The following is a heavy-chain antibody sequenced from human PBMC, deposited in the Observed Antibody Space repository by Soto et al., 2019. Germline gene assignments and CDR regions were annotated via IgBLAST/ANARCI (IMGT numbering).Heavy chain of an antibody. Sequence: QVQLVQSGAEVKKPGASVKVSCKASGYTFTSYDINWVRQATGQGLEWMGWMNPNSGNTGYAQKFQGRVTMTRNTSRSTAYMELSSLRSEDTDVYYCARGLTYSYGQMLYYYYGMDVWGQGTTVTVSS. J-gene: IGHJ6*02. CDR1: GYTFTSYD. CDR2: MNPNSGNT. D-gene: IGHD5-18*01. V-gene: IGHV1-8*01. CDR3: ARGLTYSYGQMLYYYYGMDV.